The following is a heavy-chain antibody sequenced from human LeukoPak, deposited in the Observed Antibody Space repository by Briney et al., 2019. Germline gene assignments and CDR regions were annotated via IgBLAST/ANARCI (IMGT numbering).Heavy chain of an antibody. CDR2: MNPNSGNT. Sequence: ASVKVSCKPSGYTFTSYDINWVRQATGQGLEWMGWMNPNSGNTGYAQKFQGRVTMTRNTSISTAYMELSSLRSEDTAVYYCALMPDIVVVPAAEDAFDIWGQGTMVTVSS. J-gene: IGHJ3*02. CDR3: ALMPDIVVVPAAEDAFDI. CDR1: GYTFTSYD. D-gene: IGHD2-2*01. V-gene: IGHV1-8*01.